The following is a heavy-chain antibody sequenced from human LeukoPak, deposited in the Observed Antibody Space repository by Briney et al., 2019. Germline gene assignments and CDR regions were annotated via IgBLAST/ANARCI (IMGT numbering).Heavy chain of an antibody. CDR1: GGSISSSSYY. CDR2: IYYSGST. V-gene: IGHV4-39*01. J-gene: IGHJ4*02. CDR3: AESNYDFFVY. Sequence: PSETLSLTCTVSGGSISSSSYYWGWIRQPPGEGLEWIGSIYYSGSTYYNPSLQSRVTMSVDTSKNQFSLNLSSVTAADTAVYYCAESNYDFFVYWGQGTLVTVSS. D-gene: IGHD3-16*01.